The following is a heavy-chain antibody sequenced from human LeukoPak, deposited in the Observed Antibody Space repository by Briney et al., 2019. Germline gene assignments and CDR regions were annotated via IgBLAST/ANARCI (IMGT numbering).Heavy chain of an antibody. Sequence: GESLKISCKGSGYSFSSYWIGWVRQMPGKGLGWMGIIYPGDSDTRYSPSFQGRVTISADKSISTAYLQWNSLKASDTAVYYCARHYSGRLDYWGQGTLVTVSS. CDR2: IYPGDSDT. D-gene: IGHD6-19*01. V-gene: IGHV5-51*01. J-gene: IGHJ4*02. CDR3: ARHYSGRLDY. CDR1: GYSFSSYW.